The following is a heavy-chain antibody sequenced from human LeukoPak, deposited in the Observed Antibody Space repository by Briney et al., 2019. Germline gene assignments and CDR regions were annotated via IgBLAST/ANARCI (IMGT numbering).Heavy chain of an antibody. CDR2: IYYSGST. V-gene: IGHV4-39*01. J-gene: IGHJ4*02. CDR1: GGSISSSSYC. D-gene: IGHD2-2*01. CDR3: ARHPVPAAIDY. Sequence: SQTLSLTCTVSGGSISSSSYCWGWIRQPPWKGLEWIGRIYYSGSTYYNPSLKSRVTISVDTSKNQFSLKLSSVTAADTAVYYCARHPVPAAIDYWGQGTLVTVSS.